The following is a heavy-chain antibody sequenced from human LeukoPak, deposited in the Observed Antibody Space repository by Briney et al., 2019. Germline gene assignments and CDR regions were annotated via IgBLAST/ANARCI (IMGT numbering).Heavy chain of an antibody. CDR1: GFTFDDYA. D-gene: IGHD3-22*01. J-gene: IGHJ4*02. CDR2: ISWNSGSI. Sequence: GGSLRLSCAASGFTFDDYAMHRVRQAPGKGLEWVSGISWNSGSIGYADSVKGRFTISRDNAKNSLYLQMNSLRAEDTALYYCAKDGYDSSDHFDYWGQGTLVTVSS. V-gene: IGHV3-9*01. CDR3: AKDGYDSSDHFDY.